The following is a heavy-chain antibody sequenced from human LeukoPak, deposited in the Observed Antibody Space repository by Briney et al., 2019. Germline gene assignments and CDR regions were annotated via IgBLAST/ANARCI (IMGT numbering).Heavy chain of an antibody. CDR2: IYYSGST. CDR3: ARHAGRSGSYLGY. Sequence: PSETLSLTCTVSGGSISSYYWSWIRQPPGKGLEWIGYIYYSGSTNYNPSLKSRVTISVDTPKNQFSLKLSSVTAADTAVYYCARHAGRSGSYLGYWGQGTLVTVSS. CDR1: GGSISSYY. J-gene: IGHJ4*02. D-gene: IGHD1-26*01. V-gene: IGHV4-59*08.